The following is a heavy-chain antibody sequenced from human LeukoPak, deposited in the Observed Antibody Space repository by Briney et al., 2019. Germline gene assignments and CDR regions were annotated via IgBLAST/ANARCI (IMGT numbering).Heavy chain of an antibody. Sequence: GGSLRLSCAASGFTFSDYYMSWIRQAPGKGLEWVSYIRSSSSHTNYADSVKGRLTISRDNAKNPLYLQMNSLRAEDTAVYYCARVRYSSSWCYFDYWGQGTLVTVSS. D-gene: IGHD6-13*01. CDR1: GFTFSDYY. CDR2: IRSSSSHT. CDR3: ARVRYSSSWCYFDY. V-gene: IGHV3-11*06. J-gene: IGHJ4*02.